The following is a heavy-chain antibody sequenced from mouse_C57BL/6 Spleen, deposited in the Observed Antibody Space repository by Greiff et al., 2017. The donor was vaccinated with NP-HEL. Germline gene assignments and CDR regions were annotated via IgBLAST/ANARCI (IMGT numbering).Heavy chain of an antibody. CDR2: IHPNSGST. CDR1: GYTFTSYW. CDR3: ARSGRGITTVVATEGAMDY. Sequence: QVQLQQPGAELVKPGASVKLSCKASGYTFTSYWMHWVKQRPGQGLEWIGMIHPNSGSTNYNEKFKSKATLTVDKSSSTAYMQLSSLTSEDSAVYYCARSGRGITTVVATEGAMDYWGQGTSVTVSS. D-gene: IGHD1-1*01. V-gene: IGHV1-64*01. J-gene: IGHJ4*01.